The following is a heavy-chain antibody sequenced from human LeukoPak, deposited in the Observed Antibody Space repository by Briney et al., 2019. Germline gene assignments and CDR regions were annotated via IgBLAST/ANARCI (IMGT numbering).Heavy chain of an antibody. Sequence: SETLSLTCAVSGGSISSGGYSWSWIRQPPGKGLEWIGYIYYSGSTYYNPSLKSRVTISVDTSKNQFSLKLSSVTAADTAVYYCARAPVYNWNMRYFQHWGQGTLVTVSS. CDR1: GGSISSGGYS. V-gene: IGHV4-30-4*07. D-gene: IGHD1/OR15-1a*01. CDR2: IYYSGST. J-gene: IGHJ1*01. CDR3: ARAPVYNWNMRYFQH.